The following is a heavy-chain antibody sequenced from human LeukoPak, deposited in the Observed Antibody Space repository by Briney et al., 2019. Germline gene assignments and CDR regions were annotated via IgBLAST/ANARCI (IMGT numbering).Heavy chain of an antibody. Sequence: SETLSLTCAVYGGSFSGYYWSWIRQPPGEGLEWIGEINHGGSTNYNPSLKSRITISVDTSKNQFSLKLSSVTAADTAVYYCASVPRGGKSTRDYWGQGTLVTVSS. CDR3: ASVPRGGKSTRDY. V-gene: IGHV4-34*01. CDR1: GGSFSGYY. D-gene: IGHD4-23*01. CDR2: INHGGST. J-gene: IGHJ4*02.